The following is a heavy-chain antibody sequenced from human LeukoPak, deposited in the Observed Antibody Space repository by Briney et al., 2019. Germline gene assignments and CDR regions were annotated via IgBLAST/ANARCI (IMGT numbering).Heavy chain of an antibody. Sequence: ASETLSLICTVCSGSIEYCYWRWLRQPTGKGLEWIGNIYYSGSTNYSPSLKSRVAISVDTSKNQLSLKLSSVTAAYTAVYYCARQLGITATYFDYWGQGTLVTVSS. CDR2: IYYSGST. CDR1: SGSIEYCY. J-gene: IGHJ4*02. V-gene: IGHV4-59*08. CDR3: ARQLGITATYFDY. D-gene: IGHD1-7*01.